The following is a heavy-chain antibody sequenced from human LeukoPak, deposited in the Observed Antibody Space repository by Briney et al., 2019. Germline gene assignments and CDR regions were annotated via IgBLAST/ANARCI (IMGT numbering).Heavy chain of an antibody. V-gene: IGHV4-59*12. J-gene: IGHJ6*03. Sequence: SETLSLTCTVSGGSISSYYWSWIRQPPGKGLEWIGYIYYSGSTNYNPSLKSRVTISVDTSKNQFSLKLTSVTAADTAVCYCARLSVIVGSTLEYYYYYMDVWGQGTTVTVSS. D-gene: IGHD1-26*01. CDR1: GGSISSYY. CDR2: IYYSGST. CDR3: ARLSVIVGSTLEYYYYYMDV.